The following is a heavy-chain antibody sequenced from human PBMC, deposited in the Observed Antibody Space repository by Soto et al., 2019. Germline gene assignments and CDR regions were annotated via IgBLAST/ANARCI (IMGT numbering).Heavy chain of an antibody. CDR3: ARDPVAVTDPDYFDY. V-gene: IGHV3-21*01. D-gene: IGHD6-19*01. CDR1: GFTFSYYS. CDR2: ISSTSTYI. J-gene: IGHJ4*02. Sequence: GGSLRLSCAASGFTFSYYSMNWVRQAPGKGLEWVSSISSTSTYISYTDSVKGRFTISRDNAKNSLYLQMNSLRAEDTAVYYCARDPVAVTDPDYFDYWGQGTPVTVSS.